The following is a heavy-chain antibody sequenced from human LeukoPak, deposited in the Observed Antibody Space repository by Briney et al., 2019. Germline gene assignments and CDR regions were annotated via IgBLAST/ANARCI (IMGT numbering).Heavy chain of an antibody. CDR1: GGSISSDY. CDR2: IYYSGSS. J-gene: IGHJ5*02. CDR3: ARDRRLYDPVNSSDP. D-gene: IGHD3-16*01. V-gene: IGHV4-59*01. Sequence: SETLSLTCTVSGGSISSDYWSWIRQPPGKGLDWLGYIYYSGSSNCNPSLRGRVTLQLDTSKSRFSLSLRSLHAALTAVYYCARDRRLYDPVNSSDPWGQGTLVTVSP.